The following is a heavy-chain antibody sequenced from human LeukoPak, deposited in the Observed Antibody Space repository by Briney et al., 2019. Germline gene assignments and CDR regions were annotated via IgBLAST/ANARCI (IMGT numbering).Heavy chain of an antibody. V-gene: IGHV3-30*18. D-gene: IGHD6-13*01. CDR1: GFTFSSYG. CDR3: AKRMGPSIAAADLDY. CDR2: ISYDGSNK. J-gene: IGHJ4*02. Sequence: GGSLRLSCAASGFTFSSYGMHWVRQAPGKGLEWVAVISYDGSNKYYADSVKGRFTISRDNSKNTLYLQMNSLRAEDTAMYYCAKRMGPSIAAADLDYWGQGTLVIVSS.